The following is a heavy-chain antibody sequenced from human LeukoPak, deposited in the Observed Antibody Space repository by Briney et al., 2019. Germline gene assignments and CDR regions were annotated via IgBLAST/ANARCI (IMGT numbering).Heavy chain of an antibody. V-gene: IGHV1-24*01. Sequence: GASVKVSCKVSGYTLTELSMQWVRQAPGKGLEWMGGFDPEDGETIYAQKFQGRVTMTEDTSTDTAYMELSSLRSEDTAVYYCATAPSIAVWGCWDYWGQGTLVTVSS. CDR1: GYTLTELS. CDR2: FDPEDGET. J-gene: IGHJ4*02. D-gene: IGHD6-19*01. CDR3: ATAPSIAVWGCWDY.